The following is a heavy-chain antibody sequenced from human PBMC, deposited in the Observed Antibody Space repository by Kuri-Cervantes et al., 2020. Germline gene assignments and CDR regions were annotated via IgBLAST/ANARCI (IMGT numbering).Heavy chain of an antibody. V-gene: IGHV3-23*01. CDR2: ISGSGGNT. D-gene: IGHD1-26*01. Sequence: GGSLRLSCAASGFTFSSYAMHWVRQAPGKGLEWTSTISGSGGNTYYADSVKGRFTISRDNSKNTVYLQMNSLRAEDTAVYYCAKANGRRVGATLWGDYFDYWGQGTLVTVSS. CDR1: GFTFSSYA. CDR3: AKANGRRVGATLWGDYFDY. J-gene: IGHJ4*02.